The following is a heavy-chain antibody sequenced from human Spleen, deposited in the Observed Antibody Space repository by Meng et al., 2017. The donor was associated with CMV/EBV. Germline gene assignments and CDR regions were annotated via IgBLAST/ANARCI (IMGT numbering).Heavy chain of an antibody. J-gene: IGHJ4*02. CDR3: VRRYSVDY. Sequence: GESLKISCAASGFTFSAYAMHWVRQAPGKGLEWVAVISYHGSNEYYADSVKGRFTISRDNSKNTLYLQMNSLRVEDTAVYYCVRRYSVDYWGQGTLVTVSS. CDR1: GFTFSAYA. CDR2: ISYHGSNE. V-gene: IGHV3-30*04. D-gene: IGHD2-15*01.